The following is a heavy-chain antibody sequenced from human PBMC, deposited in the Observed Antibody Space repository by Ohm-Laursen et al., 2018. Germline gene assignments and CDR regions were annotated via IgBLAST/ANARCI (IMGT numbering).Heavy chain of an antibody. D-gene: IGHD6-19*01. CDR3: AKGRGTSSGWSYYYGMDV. J-gene: IGHJ6*02. CDR1: GFTFRSYG. V-gene: IGHV3-23*01. Sequence: SLRLSCAASGFTFRSYGMSWVRQAPGKGLEWVSGISGSGGTTYYADSVKGRFTISRDNSKNTLYLQMNSLRAEDTAVYYCAKGRGTSSGWSYYYGMDVWGQGTTVTVSS. CDR2: ISGSGGTT.